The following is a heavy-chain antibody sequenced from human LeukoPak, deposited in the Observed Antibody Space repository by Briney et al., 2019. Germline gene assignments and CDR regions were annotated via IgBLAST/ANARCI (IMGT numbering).Heavy chain of an antibody. CDR2: IKQDGSEK. D-gene: IGHD1/OR15-1a*01. Sequence: GGSLRLSCAVSGFTVSSNYMSWVRQAPGKGLEWVANIKQDGSEKYYVDSVKGRFTISRDNAKNSLYLQMNSLRAEDTAVYYCARPNNLWRAFDIWGQGTMVTVSS. CDR3: ARPNNLWRAFDI. V-gene: IGHV3-7*01. J-gene: IGHJ3*02. CDR1: GFTVSSNY.